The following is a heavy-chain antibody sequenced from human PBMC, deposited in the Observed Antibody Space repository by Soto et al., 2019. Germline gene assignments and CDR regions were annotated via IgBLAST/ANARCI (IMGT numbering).Heavy chain of an antibody. CDR1: GGSISSGGYY. J-gene: IGHJ6*02. Sequence: SETLSLTCTVSGGSISSGGYYWTWIRQHPGKGLEWVGYIYDSRTTYYNPSLKSRVTISENTSKNQFSLNLSSVTAADTAVYYCARGFLEWLSHPYYGMDVWGQGTTVTVSS. CDR2: IYDSRTT. V-gene: IGHV4-31*03. CDR3: ARGFLEWLSHPYYGMDV. D-gene: IGHD3-3*01.